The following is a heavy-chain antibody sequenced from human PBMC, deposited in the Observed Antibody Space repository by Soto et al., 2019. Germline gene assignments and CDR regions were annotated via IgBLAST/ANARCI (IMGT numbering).Heavy chain of an antibody. D-gene: IGHD3-3*01. J-gene: IGHJ4*02. CDR3: ARHSLYGVVRNFDY. CDR1: GDTFTSYA. V-gene: IGHV3-23*01. CDR2: MSGNAENT. Sequence: GGSHRLGCASSGDTFTSYAMSWVRQAPGKGLEWVSAMSGNAENTYYADSVKGRFTVSRDSSKNMLYLYLNSLRAEDTAVYYCARHSLYGVVRNFDYWGQGTLVTVSS.